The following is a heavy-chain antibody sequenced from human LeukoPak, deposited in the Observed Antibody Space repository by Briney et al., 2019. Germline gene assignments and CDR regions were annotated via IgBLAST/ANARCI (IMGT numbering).Heavy chain of an antibody. D-gene: IGHD3-16*01. CDR3: ARAAPWGVDL. J-gene: IGHJ5*02. CDR2: IYYSGST. CDR1: GGSISSHY. V-gene: IGHV4-59*11. Sequence: SETLSLTCTVSGGSISSHYWSWIRQPPGKGLEWIGYIYYSGSTNYNPSLKSRVTISVDTSKNQFSLKLSSVTAADTAVYYCARAAPWGVDLWGQGTLVTVSS.